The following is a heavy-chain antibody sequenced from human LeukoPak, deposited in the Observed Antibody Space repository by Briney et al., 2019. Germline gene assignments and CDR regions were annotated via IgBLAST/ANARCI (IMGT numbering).Heavy chain of an antibody. D-gene: IGHD4-17*01. CDR2: ISGDGGST. V-gene: IGHV3-43*02. J-gene: IGHJ3*02. CDR3: ANDYGDYGGDAFDI. CDR1: GFTFDDYA. Sequence: GGSLRLSCAASGFTFDDYAMHWVRQAPGKGLEWVSLISGDGGSTYYADSVKGRFTISRDNGKNSLYLQMNSLRTEDTALYYCANDYGDYGGDAFDIWGQGTMVTVSS.